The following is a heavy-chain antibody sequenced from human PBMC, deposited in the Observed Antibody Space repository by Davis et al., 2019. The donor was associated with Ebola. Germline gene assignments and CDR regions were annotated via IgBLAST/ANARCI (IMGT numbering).Heavy chain of an antibody. V-gene: IGHV4-39*07. CDR1: GGSISSSSYY. CDR2: IYYSGST. Sequence: SETLSLTCTVSGGSISSSSYYWGWIRQPPGKGLEWIGSIYYSGSTYYNPSLKSRVTISVDTSKNQFSLKLSSVTAADTAVYYCARSYDFWSGYYLRNYYYYGMDVWGQGTTVTVSS. CDR3: ARSYDFWSGYYLRNYYYYGMDV. J-gene: IGHJ6*02. D-gene: IGHD3-3*01.